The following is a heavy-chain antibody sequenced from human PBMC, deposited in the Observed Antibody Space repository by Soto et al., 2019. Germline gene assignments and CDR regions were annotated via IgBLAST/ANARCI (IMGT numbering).Heavy chain of an antibody. Sequence: QITLKESGPTLVKPTQTLTLTCTFSGFSLSTSGVGVGWIRQPPGKALEWLELIYWDDDKRYSPSLNSRLTITKDTHETRVVLTMINLDHVDTAPYYCAHSLIVYCYDSSGSIWFDPCCQGTLVTVSS. CDR1: GFSLSTSGVG. CDR2: IYWDDDK. J-gene: IGHJ5*02. V-gene: IGHV2-5*02. D-gene: IGHD3-22*01. CDR3: AHSLIVYCYDSSGSIWFDP.